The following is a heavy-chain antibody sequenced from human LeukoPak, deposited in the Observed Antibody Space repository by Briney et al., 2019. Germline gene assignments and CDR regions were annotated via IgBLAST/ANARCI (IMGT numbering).Heavy chain of an antibody. J-gene: IGHJ4*02. CDR1: RFTFSTYT. CDR3: ARDRTTVTTFDC. CDR2: ISSSSSYI. V-gene: IGHV3-21*01. Sequence: GGSLRLSCAASRFTFSTYTMNWVRQAPGKGLEWVSSISSSSSYIYYADSVKGRFTISRDNAKNSLYLQMNTLRAEDTAVYYCARDRTTVTTFDCWGQGTLVTVSS. D-gene: IGHD4-17*01.